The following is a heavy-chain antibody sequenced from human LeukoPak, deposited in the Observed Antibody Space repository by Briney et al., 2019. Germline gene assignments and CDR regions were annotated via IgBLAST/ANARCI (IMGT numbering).Heavy chain of an antibody. V-gene: IGHV3-21*01. CDR1: GFTLSYFG. CDR2: ISRTTTYI. D-gene: IGHD2-8*01. CDR3: AKDRCSNGIGCLYYYMDV. J-gene: IGHJ6*03. Sequence: GGSLRLSCAASGFTLSYFGMNWVRQAPGKGLEWVSSISRTTTYIYYADSVKGRFTISRDNAKNSLHLQMTSLRDEDTAVYYCAKDRCSNGIGCLYYYMDVWGKGTTVTISS.